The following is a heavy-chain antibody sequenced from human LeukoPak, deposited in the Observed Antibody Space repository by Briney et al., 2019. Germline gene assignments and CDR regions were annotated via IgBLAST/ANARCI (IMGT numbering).Heavy chain of an antibody. Sequence: PGGSLRLSCAASGFTFSSHNMNWVRQAPGKGLEWVSYISSSSTTIYQADSVKGRFTISRDNAKNSLYLQMNSLRAEDTAVYYCGGDGYNRRLTSRGQGTLITVSS. CDR3: GGDGYNRRLTS. D-gene: IGHD5-24*01. V-gene: IGHV3-48*01. CDR1: GFTFSSHN. CDR2: ISSSSTTI. J-gene: IGHJ4*02.